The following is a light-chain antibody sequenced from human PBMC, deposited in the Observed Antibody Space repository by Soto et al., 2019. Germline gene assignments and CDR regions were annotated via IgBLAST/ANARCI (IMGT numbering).Light chain of an antibody. J-gene: IGKJ1*01. CDR1: QTINGY. Sequence: DIQMTQSPSSLSASAGDKITITCRASQTINGYLKWYQQRAGEAPPLLLYAASTSQSGVPPRFSGGGSGGDFTLTISSLQPEDFLTFFCQQSYSTPQTFGQGTKVDIK. CDR3: QQSYSTPQT. V-gene: IGKV1-39*01. CDR2: AAS.